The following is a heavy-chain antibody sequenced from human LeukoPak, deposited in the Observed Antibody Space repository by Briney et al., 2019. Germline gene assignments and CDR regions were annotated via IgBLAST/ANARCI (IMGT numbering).Heavy chain of an antibody. CDR2: ISAYNGHT. V-gene: IGHV1-18*01. D-gene: IGHD2-2*02. J-gene: IGHJ6*03. CDR3: VRDGHRLYDYYYYYMDV. CDR1: GYTFTRYG. Sequence: GASVKVSCKASGYTFTRYGISWVRQAPGQRLEWMGWISAYNGHTNYTQKLQGRVTMTTDTSTSTAYMELRSLRSDDTDVYFCVRDGHRLYDYYYYYMDVWGKGTTVTVSS.